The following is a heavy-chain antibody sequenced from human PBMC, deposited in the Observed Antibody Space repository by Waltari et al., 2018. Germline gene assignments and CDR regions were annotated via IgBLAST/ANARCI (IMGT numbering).Heavy chain of an antibody. D-gene: IGHD5-12*01. J-gene: IGHJ5*02. CDR1: GYPFPSSA. CDR3: ARCGYDNNWFDP. Sequence: QVQLVQSGAKVKKPGASVTVSCKASGYPFPSSAITWVRQATGQGLEWRGWMNPTSGNTGYAQKFQGRVTMTRNTSISTAYMELSSLRSEDTAVYYCARCGYDNNWFDPWGQGTLVTVSS. CDR2: MNPTSGNT. V-gene: IGHV1-8*01.